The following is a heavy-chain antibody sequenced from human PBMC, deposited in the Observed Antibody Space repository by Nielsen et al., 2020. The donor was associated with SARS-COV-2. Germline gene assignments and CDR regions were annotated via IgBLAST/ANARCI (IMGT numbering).Heavy chain of an antibody. CDR3: ARDGYTAGFNF. CDR1: GFTFSSYW. D-gene: IGHD6-13*01. V-gene: IGHV3-7*01. J-gene: IGHJ3*01. Sequence: GESLKISCAASGFTFSSYWMSWVRQAPGKGLEWVANIKQDGSEKYYVDSVKGRFTISRDNAKNLVYLQMNSLRAEDTAVYYCARDGYTAGFNFWGQGTRVTVSS. CDR2: IKQDGSEK.